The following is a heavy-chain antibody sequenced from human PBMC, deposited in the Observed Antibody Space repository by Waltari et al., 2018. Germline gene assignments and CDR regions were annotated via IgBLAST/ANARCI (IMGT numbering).Heavy chain of an antibody. CDR1: GFTVSSNY. Sequence: EVQLVESGGGLVQPGGSLRLSCAASGFTVSSNYRSWDRQAPGKGLEWVSVIDSGVSTYYADSVKGRFTIARDNSKNTLDLQMNSLRAEDTAVYYCAREPYYYDSMRAFDIWGQGTMVTVSS. D-gene: IGHD3-22*01. CDR3: AREPYYYDSMRAFDI. V-gene: IGHV3-66*02. CDR2: IDSGVST. J-gene: IGHJ3*02.